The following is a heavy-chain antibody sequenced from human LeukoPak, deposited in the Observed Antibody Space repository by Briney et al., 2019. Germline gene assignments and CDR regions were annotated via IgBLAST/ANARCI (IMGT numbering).Heavy chain of an antibody. V-gene: IGHV3-53*01. CDR3: ARARSRTTGFDY. D-gene: IGHD2/OR15-2a*01. CDR1: GFTVSSDY. CDR2: IYSGGST. Sequence: GGSLRLSCAASGFTVSSDYMTWVRQAPGKGLEWVSVIYSGGSTYYSDSVKGRFTISRDNSKNTLYLQMDSLRADDTAVYYCARARSRTTGFDYWGQGTWPPSPQ. J-gene: IGHJ4*02.